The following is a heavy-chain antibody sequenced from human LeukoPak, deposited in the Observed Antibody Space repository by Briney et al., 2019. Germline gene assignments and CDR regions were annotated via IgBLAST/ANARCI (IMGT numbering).Heavy chain of an antibody. CDR2: IKSKTDGGTT. D-gene: IGHD3-10*01. J-gene: IGHJ4*02. Sequence: KPGGSLRLSCAASGFTFSNAWMSWVRQAPGKGLEWVGRIKSKTDGGTTDYAAPVKGRFTISRDDSKNTLYLQMNSLRAEDTAVYYCAKGGYYYGSGSYFPLAFSHYFDYWGQGTLVTVSS. CDR3: AKGGYYYGSGSYFPLAFSHYFDY. V-gene: IGHV3-15*01. CDR1: GFTFSNAW.